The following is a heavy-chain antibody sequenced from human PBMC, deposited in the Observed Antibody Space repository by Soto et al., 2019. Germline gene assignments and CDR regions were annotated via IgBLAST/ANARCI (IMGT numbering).Heavy chain of an antibody. CDR1: GYTFTSYA. CDR3: ARRGDYVNYYYGMDV. D-gene: IGHD4-17*01. CDR2: INAGNGNT. J-gene: IGHJ6*02. V-gene: IGHV1-3*01. Sequence: AASVKVSCKASGYTFTSYAMHWVRQAPGQRLEWMGWINAGNGNTKYSQKFQGRVTITRDTSASTAYMELSSLRSEDTAVYCCARRGDYVNYYYGMDVWGQGTTVTVSS.